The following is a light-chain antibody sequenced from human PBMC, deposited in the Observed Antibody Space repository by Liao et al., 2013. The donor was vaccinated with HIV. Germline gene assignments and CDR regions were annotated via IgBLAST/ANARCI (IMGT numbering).Light chain of an antibody. J-gene: IGLJ2*01. CDR2: YDS. V-gene: IGLV3-21*01. CDR3: QVWDSSSDHVV. CDR1: NIGDKG. Sequence: SYVLTQPPSVSVAPGKTARITCGGDNIGDKGVHWYQQKPGQAPTLVIYYDSDRPSGIPERFSGSNSGNTATLTISRVEAGDEADYYCQVWDSSSDHVVFGGGTKLTVL.